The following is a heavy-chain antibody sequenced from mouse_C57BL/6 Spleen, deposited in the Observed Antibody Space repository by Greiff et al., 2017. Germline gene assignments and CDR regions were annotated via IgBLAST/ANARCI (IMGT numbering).Heavy chain of an antibody. CDR1: GYSFTGYY. D-gene: IGHD2-2*01. Sequence: EVQLQQSGPELVKPGASVKISCKASGYSFTGYYMNWVKQSPEKSLEWIGEINPSTGGTTYNQKFKAKATLTVDKSSSTAYMQLKSLTSEDSAVYYCATSLWLRFAMDYWGQGTSVTVSS. CDR2: INPSTGGT. J-gene: IGHJ4*01. CDR3: ATSLWLRFAMDY. V-gene: IGHV1-42*01.